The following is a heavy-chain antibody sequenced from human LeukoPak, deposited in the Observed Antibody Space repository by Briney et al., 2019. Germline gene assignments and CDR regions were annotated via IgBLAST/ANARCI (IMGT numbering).Heavy chain of an antibody. D-gene: IGHD3-22*01. V-gene: IGHV3-30*18. CDR1: GFTFSSYG. CDR2: ISYDGSNK. CDR3: AKDRGYYDSSGYYPHYYGMDV. J-gene: IGHJ6*02. Sequence: GRSLRLSCAASGFTFSSYGIHWVRQAPGKGLEWVAVISYDGSNKYYADSVKGRFTISRDNSKNTMYLQMNSLRAEDTAVYYCAKDRGYYDSSGYYPHYYGMDVWGQGTTVTVSS.